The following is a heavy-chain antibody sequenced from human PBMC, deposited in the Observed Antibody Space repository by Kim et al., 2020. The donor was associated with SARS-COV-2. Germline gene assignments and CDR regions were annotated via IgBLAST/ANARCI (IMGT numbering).Heavy chain of an antibody. CDR3: ARGIYGSGWFDP. Sequence: SETLSLTCTVSGGSISRGGYYWSWIHQHPGKGLEWIGYIYYSGSTYYNPSLKSRVTISVDTSKNQFSLNLSSVTAADTAVYYCARGIYGSGWFDPWGQGTKVTVAS. J-gene: IGHJ5*02. V-gene: IGHV4-31*03. CDR2: IYYSGST. D-gene: IGHD3-10*01. CDR1: GGSISRGGYY.